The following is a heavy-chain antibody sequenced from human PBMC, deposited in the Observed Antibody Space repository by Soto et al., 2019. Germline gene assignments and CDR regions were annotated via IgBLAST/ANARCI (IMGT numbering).Heavy chain of an antibody. CDR2: ISYLGIT. V-gene: IGHV4-30-2*01. J-gene: IGHJ4*02. D-gene: IGHD2-15*01. Sequence: PSETLSLTCAVSGGSISTTGSSLIWIRQPPGKGLEWLGYISYLGITYYNPSLKSRGSMSVDRSKNQFSLRLNSVTAADTALYYCARDYCRGGSCYVAYWGQGDPVTVSS. CDR1: GGSISTTGSS. CDR3: ARDYCRGGSCYVAY.